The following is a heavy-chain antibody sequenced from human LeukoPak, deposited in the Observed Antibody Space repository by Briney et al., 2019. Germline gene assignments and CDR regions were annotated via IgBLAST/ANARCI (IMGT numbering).Heavy chain of an antibody. D-gene: IGHD1-14*01. J-gene: IGHJ1*01. V-gene: IGHV3-43*02. CDR1: GFTFDDYA. CDR2: ISGDGGST. CDR3: TGDVYQH. Sequence: GGSLRLSCAASGFTFDDYAMHWVRQAPGKGLEWVSLISGDGGSTYYADSVKGRFTISRDNSKNTVYLQMNSLRAEDTAVYYCTGDVYQHWGQGTLVTVSS.